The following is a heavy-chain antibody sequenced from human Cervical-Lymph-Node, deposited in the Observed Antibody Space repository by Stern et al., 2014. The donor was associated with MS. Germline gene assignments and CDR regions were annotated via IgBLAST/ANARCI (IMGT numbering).Heavy chain of an antibody. CDR3: AGGIAAASAY. Sequence: QLQLQQWGAGLLKPSETLSLTCAVYGGSFSGYYWSWIRQPPGKGLEWIGEINHSGSTNYNPSLKSRVTISVDTSKNQFSLKLSSVTAADTAVYYCAGGIAAASAYWGQGTLVTVSS. J-gene: IGHJ4*02. CDR1: GGSFSGYY. CDR2: INHSGST. D-gene: IGHD6-13*01. V-gene: IGHV4-34*01.